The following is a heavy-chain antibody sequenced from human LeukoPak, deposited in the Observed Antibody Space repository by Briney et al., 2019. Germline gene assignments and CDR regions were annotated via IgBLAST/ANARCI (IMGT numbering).Heavy chain of an antibody. D-gene: IGHD3-10*01. V-gene: IGHV3-48*02. Sequence: QPGGSLRLSCAASGFTFSSYSMNWVRQAPGKGLEWVSYISSSSSTIYYADSVKGRFTISRDNAKNSLYLQMNSLRDEDTAVYYCARSVNMVRGVISDWFDPWGQGTLVTVSS. CDR1: GFTFSSYS. CDR3: ARSVNMVRGVISDWFDP. J-gene: IGHJ5*02. CDR2: ISSSSSTI.